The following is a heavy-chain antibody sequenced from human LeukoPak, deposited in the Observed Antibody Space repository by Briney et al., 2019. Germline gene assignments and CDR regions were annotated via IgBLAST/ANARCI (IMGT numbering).Heavy chain of an antibody. Sequence: PGRSLRLSCAASGFTFSNYAIHWVRQAPGKGLEWVAVISYGGRDKYYADSVKGRFTISRDNSKNTVYLQMNSLRAEDTAVYYCAKDLVRIAVAGPSRDDAFDIWGQGTMVTVST. CDR2: ISYGGRDK. J-gene: IGHJ3*02. V-gene: IGHV3-30*18. D-gene: IGHD6-19*01. CDR1: GFTFSNYA. CDR3: AKDLVRIAVAGPSRDDAFDI.